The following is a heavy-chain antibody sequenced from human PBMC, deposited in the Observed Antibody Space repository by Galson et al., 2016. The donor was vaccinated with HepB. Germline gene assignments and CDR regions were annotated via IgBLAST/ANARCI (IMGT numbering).Heavy chain of an antibody. CDR3: AKVDCGGDCKRFDY. J-gene: IGHJ4*02. CDR1: GFTFSSSA. Sequence: SLRLSCAASGFTFSSSAMNWVRQAPGKGLEWVSSITNIGGNTYYADSVKGRFTISGDNSKNTLYLQMSSLRAEDTALYYCAKVDCGGDCKRFDYWGQGTLVTVSS. D-gene: IGHD2-21*02. V-gene: IGHV3-23*01. CDR2: ITNIGGNT.